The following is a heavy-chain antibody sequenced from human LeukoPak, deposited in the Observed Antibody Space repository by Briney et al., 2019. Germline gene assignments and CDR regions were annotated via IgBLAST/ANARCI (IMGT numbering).Heavy chain of an antibody. D-gene: IGHD3-3*01. CDR3: ARRNFDFWSKSFDY. CDR1: GGSFSGYY. Sequence: SSETLSLTCAVYGGSFSGYYWSWIRQPPGKGLEWIGEINHSGSTNYNPSLKSRVTISVDTSKNQFSLKLSSVTAADTAVYYCARRNFDFWSKSFDYWGQGTLVTVSS. J-gene: IGHJ4*02. V-gene: IGHV4-34*01. CDR2: INHSGST.